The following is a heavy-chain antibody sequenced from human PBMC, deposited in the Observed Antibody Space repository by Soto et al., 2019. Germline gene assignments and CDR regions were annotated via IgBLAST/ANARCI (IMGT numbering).Heavy chain of an antibody. CDR3: ARDPRVGYPLGVGYGMDV. J-gene: IGHJ6*02. Sequence: RSETLSLTCTVSGGSISKGDYYWSWIRQHPGKGLEWIGDIYYSGSTYFNPSLKSRVIISADTSKNQFSLKLSSVTAADAAVYYCARDPRVGYPLGVGYGMDVWGQGTTVTVSS. D-gene: IGHD2-8*02. CDR2: IYYSGST. CDR1: GGSISKGDYY. V-gene: IGHV4-31*03.